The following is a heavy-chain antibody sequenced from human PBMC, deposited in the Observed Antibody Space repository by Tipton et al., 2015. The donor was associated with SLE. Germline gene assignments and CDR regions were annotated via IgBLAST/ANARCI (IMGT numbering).Heavy chain of an antibody. V-gene: IGHV3-23*01. Sequence: SLRLSCAASGLTFNTYAMSWIRQAPGKGLEWVAVISGSGGTTYYADSVKGRFTISRDNSRNTLFLQVDSLRGEDTAVYYCAKHGLYIGSSDNYFDPWGQGTLVTVSS. CDR3: AKHGLYIGSSDNYFDP. D-gene: IGHD2-15*01. J-gene: IGHJ5*02. CDR2: ISGSGGTT. CDR1: GLTFNTYA.